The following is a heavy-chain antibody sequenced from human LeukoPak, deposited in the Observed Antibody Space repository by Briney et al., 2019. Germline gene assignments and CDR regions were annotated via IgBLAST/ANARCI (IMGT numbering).Heavy chain of an antibody. D-gene: IGHD6-19*01. CDR1: GGSISSYY. CDR3: ARHEEWLVYAFDI. V-gene: IGHV4-59*08. J-gene: IGHJ3*02. Sequence: SETLSLTCTVSGGSISSYYWSWIRQPRGKGLEWIGYIYYSGSTNYNPSLKSRVTISVDTSKNQFSLKLSSVTAADTAVYYCARHEEWLVYAFDIWGQGTMVTVSS. CDR2: IYYSGST.